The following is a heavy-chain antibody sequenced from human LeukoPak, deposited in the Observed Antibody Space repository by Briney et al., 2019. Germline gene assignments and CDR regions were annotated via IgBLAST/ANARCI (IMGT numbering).Heavy chain of an antibody. CDR1: GYTFNGYY. Sequence: ASVKVSCRASGYTFNGYYMHWVRQAPGQGLEWMGWINPNSGGTNYAQKFQGRVTMTRDTSISTAYMELSRLRSDDTAVYYCARGMGLVGATPTNWFDPWGQGTLVTVSS. V-gene: IGHV1-2*02. J-gene: IGHJ5*02. CDR2: INPNSGGT. CDR3: ARGMGLVGATPTNWFDP. D-gene: IGHD1-26*01.